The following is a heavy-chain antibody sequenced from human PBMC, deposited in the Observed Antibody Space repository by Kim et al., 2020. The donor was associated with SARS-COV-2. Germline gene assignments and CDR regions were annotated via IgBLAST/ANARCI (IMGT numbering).Heavy chain of an antibody. CDR3: SRDGYNSALDY. CDR2: INSDESTR. D-gene: IGHD5-12*01. J-gene: IGHJ4*02. V-gene: IGHV3-74*01. Sequence: GGSLRLSCTASGFTFSWYWMHWVRQVPGKGLVWVSRINSDESTRTYADSVKGRWTISRDNAKNTLYLQMNSLRAEDTAVYYCSRDGYNSALDYWGEGTLVSVSS. CDR1: GFTFSWYW.